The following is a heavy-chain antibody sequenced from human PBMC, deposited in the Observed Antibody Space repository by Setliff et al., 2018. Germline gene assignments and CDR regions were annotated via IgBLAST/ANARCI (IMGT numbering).Heavy chain of an antibody. CDR1: GGSVSSASHY. CDR3: ARVDFTMIQGVIGH. V-gene: IGHV4-39*07. Sequence: SETLSLTCTVSGGSVSSASHYWGWIRQAPGKGMEWIGSVYYSGYTYYKPSLQSRVTMSVDTSKNQFSLKLTSVTAADTAVYYCARVDFTMIQGVIGHWGQGTLGTSPQ. J-gene: IGHJ1*01. CDR2: VYYSGYT. D-gene: IGHD3-10*01.